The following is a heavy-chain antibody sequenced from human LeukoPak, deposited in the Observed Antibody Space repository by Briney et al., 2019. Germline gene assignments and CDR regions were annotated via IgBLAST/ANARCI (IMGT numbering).Heavy chain of an antibody. CDR2: ISASGGDT. J-gene: IGHJ4*02. CDR1: GFIFSNAW. D-gene: IGHD6-13*01. Sequence: PGGSLRLSCAASGFIFSNAWMSWVRQAPGKGLEWVSGISASGGDTWYPDSVKGRFTISRDNSKNTLFLQMNSLRVEDTAIYYCAKDAAGPEYWGQGTRVTVSS. V-gene: IGHV3-23*01. CDR3: AKDAAGPEY.